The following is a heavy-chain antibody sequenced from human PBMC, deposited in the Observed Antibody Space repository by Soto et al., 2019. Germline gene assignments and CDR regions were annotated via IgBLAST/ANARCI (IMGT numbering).Heavy chain of an antibody. CDR2: ISYDGSNT. CDR3: ARDHGMFLSYYYYGMDV. V-gene: IGHV3-30-3*01. D-gene: IGHD3-10*02. CDR1: GFTFSRFS. Sequence: SLRLSCAAPGFTFSRFSMHWVRQAPGKGLAWVAVISYDGSNTHYAESVKGRFNISRDDSKNTVYLQMNNLRGEDSAVYYCARDHGMFLSYYYYGMDVWGQGTTVTVSS. J-gene: IGHJ6*02.